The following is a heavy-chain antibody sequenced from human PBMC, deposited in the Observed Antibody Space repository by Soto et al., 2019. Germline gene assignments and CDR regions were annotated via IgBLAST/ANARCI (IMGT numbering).Heavy chain of an antibody. J-gene: IGHJ6*01. D-gene: IGHD2-2*01. V-gene: IGHV1-69*06. CDR2: FLPIFGAS. Sequence: QVQLVQSGAEVKKPGSSVKVSCKASGGSFDNYAISWVRQAPGQGLERMGGFLPIFGASHYAERFQGSLTLTPYKSTSAAYMDGSRLGSEDTAIYYCARELCGVCSVADSLGAAYCYYGMVVWGQGAAVTVS. CDR1: GGSFDNYA. CDR3: ARELCGVCSVADSLGAAYCYYGMVV.